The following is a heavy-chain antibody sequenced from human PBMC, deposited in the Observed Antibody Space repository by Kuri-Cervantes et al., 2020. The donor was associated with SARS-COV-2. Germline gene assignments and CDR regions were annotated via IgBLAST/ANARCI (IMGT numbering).Heavy chain of an antibody. CDR2: ISGSGDST. J-gene: IGHJ5*02. CDR1: GFTFSSYA. D-gene: IGHD6-13*01. CDR3: AKDAGYSSSWYVGGSIWFDP. V-gene: IGHV3-23*01. Sequence: LSLTCAASGFTFSSYAMSWVRQAPGKGLEWVSAISGSGDSTYYADSVKGRFTISRDNSKNTLYLKMNSLRAEDTAVYYCAKDAGYSSSWYVGGSIWFDPWGQGTLVTVSS.